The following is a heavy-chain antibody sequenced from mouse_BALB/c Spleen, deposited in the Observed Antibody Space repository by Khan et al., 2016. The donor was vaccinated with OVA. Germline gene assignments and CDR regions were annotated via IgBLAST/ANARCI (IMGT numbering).Heavy chain of an antibody. D-gene: IGHD1-2*01. CDR2: IRKKASGYTT. CDR1: GFTFTDYY. CDR3: ARVDYGYGFAY. J-gene: IGHJ3*01. Sequence: EVELVESGGGLVQPGGSLRLSCATSGFTFTDYYMNWVRQPPGKALEWLGFIRKKASGYTTEYSPSVKGRFTISRDNSQSIPYLQMNTLRAEDSATYDCARVDYGYGFAYWGQGTLVTVSA. V-gene: IGHV7-3*02.